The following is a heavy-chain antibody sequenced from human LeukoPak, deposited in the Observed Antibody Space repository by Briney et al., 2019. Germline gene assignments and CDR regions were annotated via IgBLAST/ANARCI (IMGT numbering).Heavy chain of an antibody. CDR1: GFTFSNYG. J-gene: IGHJ4*02. D-gene: IGHD5-18*01. CDR2: MWYDGSNK. CDR3: ARGDTSLVIAY. V-gene: IGHV3-33*01. Sequence: GGFLRLSCAASGFTFSNYGMHWVRQAPGKGLEWVAVMWYDGSNKYYTDSVKGRFTISRDNSKNTLYLQMNSLRAEDTAVYYCARGDTSLVIAYWGQGTLVTVSS.